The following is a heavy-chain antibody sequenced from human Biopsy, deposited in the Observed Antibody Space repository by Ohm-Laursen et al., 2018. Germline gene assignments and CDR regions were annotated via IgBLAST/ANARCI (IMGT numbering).Heavy chain of an antibody. CDR2: ISYDGSGE. V-gene: IGHV3-30*03. CDR1: GFYFSNYA. Sequence: SLRLSCAASGFYFSNYAMSWVRQAPGKGLEWVAVISYDGSGEYYADSLQGRFIISRDNPKNTVDLQMNSLRAEDTAVYFCARDGKRWDYSTYFSWHLDLWGRGTLVTVSS. CDR3: ARDGKRWDYSTYFSWHLDL. D-gene: IGHD4-11*01. J-gene: IGHJ2*01.